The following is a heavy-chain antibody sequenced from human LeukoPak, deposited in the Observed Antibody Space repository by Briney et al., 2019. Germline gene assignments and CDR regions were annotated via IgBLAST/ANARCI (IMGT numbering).Heavy chain of an antibody. V-gene: IGHV4-34*01. CDR2: INHSGST. D-gene: IGHD6-13*01. Sequence: PSETLSLTCAVYGGSFSGYYWSWIRQPPGKGLEWIGEINHSGSTNYNPSLKSRATISVDTSKNQFSLKLSSVTAADTAVYYCARIAAAPTHWFDPWGQGTLVTVSS. J-gene: IGHJ5*02. CDR1: GGSFSGYY. CDR3: ARIAAAPTHWFDP.